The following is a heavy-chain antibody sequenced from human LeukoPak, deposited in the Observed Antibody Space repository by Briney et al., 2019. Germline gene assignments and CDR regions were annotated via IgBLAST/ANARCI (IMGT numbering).Heavy chain of an antibody. J-gene: IGHJ6*04. V-gene: IGHV3-48*03. CDR1: GFTFSSYE. D-gene: IGHD3-10*02. CDR3: AELGITMIGGV. Sequence: GGSLRLSCAASGFTFSSYEMNWVRQAPGKGLEWVSYISSSGSTIYYADSVKGRFTISRDNAKNSLHLQMNSLRAEDAAIYYCAELGITMIGGVWGKGTTVTISS. CDR2: ISSSGSTI.